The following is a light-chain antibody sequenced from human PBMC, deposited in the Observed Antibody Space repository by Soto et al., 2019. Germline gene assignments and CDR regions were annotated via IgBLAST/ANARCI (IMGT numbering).Light chain of an antibody. CDR2: YVD. J-gene: IGLJ1*01. CDR3: CSYADGSIYF. V-gene: IGLV2-14*03. CDR1: TSDVGAYDY. Sequence: QSLLREPASVSGSPRQSITISCTGTTSDVGAYDYVSWYLQYPDKAPQLLIYYVDHRPSGVSSRFSGSKSGNTASLNISGLQAEEEGDYYCCSYADGSIYFFGTGTKVTVL.